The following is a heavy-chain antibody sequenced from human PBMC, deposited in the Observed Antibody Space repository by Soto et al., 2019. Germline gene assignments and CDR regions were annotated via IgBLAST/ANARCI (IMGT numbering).Heavy chain of an antibody. CDR3: ALSVWYSSSPRERYFQH. J-gene: IGHJ1*01. V-gene: IGHV2-5*02. Sequence: QITLKESGPTLVKPTQTLTLTCTFSGFSLSTSGVGVGWIRQPPGKALEWLALIYWDDDKRYSPSLKSRLTITKDTSKNQVVLTMTNMDPVDTATYYCALSVWYSSSPRERYFQHWGQGTLVTVSS. CDR2: IYWDDDK. CDR1: GFSLSTSGVG. D-gene: IGHD6-13*01.